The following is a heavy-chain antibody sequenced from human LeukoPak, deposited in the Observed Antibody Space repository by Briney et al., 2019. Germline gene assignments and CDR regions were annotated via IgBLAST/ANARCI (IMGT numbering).Heavy chain of an antibody. CDR3: ARVGDMGDIVATMGSDY. J-gene: IGHJ4*02. CDR2: ISYDGSNK. D-gene: IGHD5-12*01. CDR1: GFTFSSYG. V-gene: IGHV3-30*03. Sequence: GGSLRLSCAASGFTFSSYGMHWVRQAPGKGLEWVAVISYDGSNKYYADSVKGRFTISRDNSKNTLYLQMNSLRAEDTAVYYCARVGDMGDIVATMGSDYWGQGTLVTVSS.